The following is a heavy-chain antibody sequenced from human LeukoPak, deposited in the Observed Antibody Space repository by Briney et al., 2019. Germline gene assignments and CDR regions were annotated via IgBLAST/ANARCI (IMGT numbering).Heavy chain of an antibody. Sequence: SETLSLTCTVSGGSIRKDMYYWGRIRQPAGKGLEWIASIYYSGSTYYNPSLESRVTISVDPSKDQFSLKMTSMTAADTAIYYCARTLYPWSFDYWGQGTRVTVSS. CDR1: GGSIRKDMYY. J-gene: IGHJ4*02. V-gene: IGHV4-39*07. CDR2: IYYSGST. D-gene: IGHD1-1*01. CDR3: ARTLYPWSFDY.